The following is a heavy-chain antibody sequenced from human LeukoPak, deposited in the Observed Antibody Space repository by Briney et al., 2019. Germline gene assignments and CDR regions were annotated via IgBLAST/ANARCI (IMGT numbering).Heavy chain of an antibody. J-gene: IGHJ4*02. CDR1: GFTFSTYA. D-gene: IGHD3-22*01. V-gene: IGHV3-30*04. CDR3: AKDRGYYYDSSGYSDY. Sequence: GGSLRLSCAASGFTFSTYAMHWVRQAPGKGLEWVAVIPYDGSNKYYADSVKGRFTISRENSKNRLYLQMNSLRAEDTAVYYCAKDRGYYYDSSGYSDYWGQGTLVTVSS. CDR2: IPYDGSNK.